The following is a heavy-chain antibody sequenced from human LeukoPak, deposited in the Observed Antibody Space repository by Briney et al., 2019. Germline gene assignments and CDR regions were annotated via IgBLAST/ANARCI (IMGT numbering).Heavy chain of an antibody. CDR1: GFTFSTYV. D-gene: IGHD4-17*01. V-gene: IGHV3-23*01. CDR3: AKARGDDYGDYEWFFGY. CDR2: ISGSGTST. J-gene: IGHJ4*02. Sequence: PGGSLRLSCAASGFTFSTYVMSWVRQAPGKGLEWVSGISGSGTSTYYAHSVKGRFTISRDNSKNTLYLQMNSLRAEDTAIYFCAKARGDDYGDYEWFFGYWGRGALVTVSS.